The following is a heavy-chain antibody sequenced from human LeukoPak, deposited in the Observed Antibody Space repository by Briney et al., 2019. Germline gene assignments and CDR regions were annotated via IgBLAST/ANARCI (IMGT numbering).Heavy chain of an antibody. CDR2: IRYDGSNK. CDR1: GFTFSSYG. CDR3: AKDNIGIFGVVTIDY. Sequence: GGSLRLSCAASGFTFSSYGMHWVRQAPGKGLEWVAFIRYDGSNKYYADSVKGRFTISRDNSKNTLYLQMNSLRAEDTAVYYCAKDNIGIFGVVTIDYWGQGTLVTVSS. D-gene: IGHD3-3*01. J-gene: IGHJ4*02. V-gene: IGHV3-30*02.